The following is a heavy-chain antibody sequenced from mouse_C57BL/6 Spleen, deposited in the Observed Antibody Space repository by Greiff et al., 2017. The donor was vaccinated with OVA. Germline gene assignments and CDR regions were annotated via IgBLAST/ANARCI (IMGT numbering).Heavy chain of an antibody. J-gene: IGHJ3*01. CDR3: TRGETGVFAY. CDR2: ISSGGDYI. Sequence: EVKVEESGEGLVKPGGSLKLSCAASGFTFSSYAMSWVRQTPEKRLEWVAYISSGGDYIYYADTVKGRFTISRDNARNTLYLQMSSLKSEDTAMYYCTRGETGVFAYWGQGTLVTVSA. D-gene: IGHD4-1*01. CDR1: GFTFSSYA. V-gene: IGHV5S21*01.